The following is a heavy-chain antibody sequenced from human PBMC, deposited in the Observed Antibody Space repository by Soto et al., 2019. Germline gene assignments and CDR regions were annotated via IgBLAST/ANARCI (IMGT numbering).Heavy chain of an antibody. D-gene: IGHD2-21*02. CDR3: ARQRTSVVTQAYFDD. J-gene: IGHJ4*02. Sequence: PSETLSLTCTVSGGSINSRSYYWGWIRQSPGKGLEWIGSIYYSGSTYYNPPLKSRVAMSVDTSKNQFSLKLRSASAADTAVYYCARQRTSVVTQAYFDDWGQGSLVTVSS. CDR2: IYYSGST. V-gene: IGHV4-39*01. CDR1: GGSINSRSYY.